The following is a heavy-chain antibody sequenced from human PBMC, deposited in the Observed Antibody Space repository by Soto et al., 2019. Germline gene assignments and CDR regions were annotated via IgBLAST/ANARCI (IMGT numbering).Heavy chain of an antibody. J-gene: IGHJ5*02. CDR1: GGCFSGYY. CDR2: INHSGST. CDR3: ARFMATITRWFDP. Sequence: SEPLSLTCAVDGGCFSGYYWSWIRQPPGKGLEWIGEINHSGSTNYNPSLKSRVTISVDTSKNQFSLKLSSVTAADTAVYYCARFMATITRWFDPWGQGTLVTVS. D-gene: IGHD5-12*01. V-gene: IGHV4-34*01.